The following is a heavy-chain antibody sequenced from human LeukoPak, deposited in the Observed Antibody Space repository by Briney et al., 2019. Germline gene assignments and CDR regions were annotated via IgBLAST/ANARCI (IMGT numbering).Heavy chain of an antibody. CDR2: IRYDGSNK. Sequence: GGSLRLSCAASGFTFSSYGMHWVRQAPGKGLEWVAFIRYDGSNKYYADSVKGRFTISRDNSKNTLYLQMNSLRAEDTAVYYCAKARYIGATGLYYMDVWGKGTTVTVSS. CDR1: GFTFSSYG. CDR3: AKARYIGATGLYYMDV. D-gene: IGHD1-26*01. V-gene: IGHV3-30*02. J-gene: IGHJ6*03.